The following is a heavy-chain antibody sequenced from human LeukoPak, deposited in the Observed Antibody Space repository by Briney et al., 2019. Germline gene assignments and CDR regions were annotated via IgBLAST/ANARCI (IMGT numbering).Heavy chain of an antibody. Sequence: PSETLSLTCTVSGGSISSYYWSWIRQPPGKGLEWIGYIYYSGSTNYNPSLKSRVTISVDTSKNQFSLKLSSVTAADTAVYYCARDRKGYDILTGYPKGLDYWGQGTLVTVSS. CDR3: ARDRKGYDILTGYPKGLDY. J-gene: IGHJ4*02. V-gene: IGHV4-59*12. D-gene: IGHD3-9*01. CDR2: IYYSGST. CDR1: GGSISSYY.